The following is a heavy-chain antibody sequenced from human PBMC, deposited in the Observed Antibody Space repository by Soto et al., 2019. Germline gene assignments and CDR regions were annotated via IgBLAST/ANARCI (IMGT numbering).Heavy chain of an antibody. CDR1: GGSISSGDYY. V-gene: IGHV4-30-4*01. CDR3: AREDGDYVSRGDPDY. J-gene: IGHJ4*02. Sequence: QVQLQESGPGLVKPSQTLSLTCTVSGGSISSGDYYWSWIRQPPGKGLEWIGYIYYSGSTYYNPSLKSPVTISVDTSKNQFSLKLSSVTAADTAVYYCAREDGDYVSRGDPDYWGQGTLVTVSS. D-gene: IGHD4-17*01. CDR2: IYYSGST.